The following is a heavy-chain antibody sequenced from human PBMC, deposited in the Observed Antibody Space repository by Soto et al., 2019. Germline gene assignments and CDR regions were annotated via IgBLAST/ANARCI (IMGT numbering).Heavy chain of an antibody. Sequence: SETLSLTCSVSGGSISGSYWSWIRQSPGKGLEWLGYVYYTGSTNYSSSLRSRVSISVDTSKNEFSLRLSSVTAADTAVYFCARSVAVPGAHIDYWGQGTQVTVSS. V-gene: IGHV4-59*12. J-gene: IGHJ4*02. CDR3: ARSVAVPGAHIDY. D-gene: IGHD6-19*01. CDR2: VYYTGST. CDR1: GGSISGSY.